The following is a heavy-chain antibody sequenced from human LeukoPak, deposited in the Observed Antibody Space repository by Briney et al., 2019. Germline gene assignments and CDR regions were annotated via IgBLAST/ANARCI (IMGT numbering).Heavy chain of an antibody. V-gene: IGHV3-48*01. CDR2: ISSGGSTI. Sequence: GGSLRLSCAASGFTFSTYSHNWVRQAPGKGLEWISYISSGGSTIYYADSVKGRFTISRDNAKNSLHLQMNSLRADDTAVYYCARDYCSSTSCLFDYWGQGTLVTISS. CDR3: ARDYCSSTSCLFDY. D-gene: IGHD2-2*01. CDR1: GFTFSTYS. J-gene: IGHJ4*02.